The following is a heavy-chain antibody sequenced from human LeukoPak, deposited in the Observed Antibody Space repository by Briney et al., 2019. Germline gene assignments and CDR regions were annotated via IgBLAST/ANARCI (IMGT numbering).Heavy chain of an antibody. V-gene: IGHV6-1*01. CDR3: ARNRYNWNYDYYYYYMDV. Sequence: SQTLSLTCAISGDSVSSNSAAWNWIRQSPSRGLEWLGRTYYRSKWYNDYAVSVKSRITINPDTSKNQFSLQLNSVTAADTAVYYCARNRYNWNYDYYYYYMDVWGKGTTVTVSS. J-gene: IGHJ6*03. CDR1: GDSVSSNSAA. CDR2: TYYRSKWYN. D-gene: IGHD1-7*01.